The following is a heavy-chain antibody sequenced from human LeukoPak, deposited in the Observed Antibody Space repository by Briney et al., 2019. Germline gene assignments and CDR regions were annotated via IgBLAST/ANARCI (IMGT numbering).Heavy chain of an antibody. V-gene: IGHV3-30*02. J-gene: IGHJ6*03. CDR2: IRYDGSNK. CDR3: ARLCSGWTNYYYYYMDV. D-gene: IGHD6-19*01. CDR1: GFTFSSYG. Sequence: GGSLRLSCAASGFTFSSYGMHWVRQAPGKGLEWVAFIRYDGSNKYYADSVKGRFTISRDNSKNTLYLQMNSLRAEDTALYHCARLCSGWTNYYYYYMDVWGKGTTVTISS.